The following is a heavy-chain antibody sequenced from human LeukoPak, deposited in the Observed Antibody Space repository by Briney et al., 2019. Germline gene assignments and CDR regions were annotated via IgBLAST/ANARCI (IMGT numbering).Heavy chain of an antibody. CDR3: ARFIWLQLRAFDI. V-gene: IGHV4-4*02. Sequence: SGTLSLTCAVSGDSISSSNWWSWVRPPPGKGLEWIGEIFHSGSTNYNPSLKSRVTISVDKSKNQFSLKLSSVTAADTAVYYCARFIWLQLRAFDIWGQGTMVTVSS. CDR1: GDSISSSNW. D-gene: IGHD5-24*01. CDR2: IFHSGST. J-gene: IGHJ3*02.